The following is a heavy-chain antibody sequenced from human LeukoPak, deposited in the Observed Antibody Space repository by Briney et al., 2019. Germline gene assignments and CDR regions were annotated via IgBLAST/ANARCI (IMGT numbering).Heavy chain of an antibody. J-gene: IGHJ6*02. CDR3: AREDPQTTVPEGMDV. CDR1: GGSFSDYS. CDR2: INHSGGT. V-gene: IGHV4-34*01. Sequence: SSETLSLTCAVYGGSFSDYSWSWIRQPPGKGLEWIGEINHSGGTNNNPSLKSRVIMSVDTSKNQFSLKVRSVTAADTAVYYCAREDPQTTVPEGMDVWGQGTTVTVSS. D-gene: IGHD4-17*01.